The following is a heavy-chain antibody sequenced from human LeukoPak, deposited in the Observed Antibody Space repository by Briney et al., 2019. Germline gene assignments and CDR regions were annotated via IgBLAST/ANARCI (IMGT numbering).Heavy chain of an antibody. CDR1: GFTFSSYA. J-gene: IGHJ4*02. CDR3: ARETPYSSTWTDFDF. CDR2: ISGSGGST. D-gene: IGHD6-13*01. V-gene: IGHV3-23*01. Sequence: PGGSLRLSCAASGFTFSSYAMSWVRQAPGKGLEWVSAISGSGGSTYYADSLKGRFTISRDNAKNSLYLQMNSLRAEDTAVYYCARETPYSSTWTDFDFWGQGTLVTVSS.